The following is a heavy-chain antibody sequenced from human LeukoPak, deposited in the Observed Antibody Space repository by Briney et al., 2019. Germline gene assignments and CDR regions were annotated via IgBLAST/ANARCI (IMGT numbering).Heavy chain of an antibody. CDR1: GYTLTELS. CDR3: ARRHSVWYHSDY. J-gene: IGHJ4*02. D-gene: IGHD6-19*01. V-gene: IGHV1-24*01. Sequence: ASVKVSCKVSGYTLTELSVHWVRQAPGKGLEWMGGFDPEDGETIYAQKFQGRVTMTEDTSTDTAYMELSSLRSEDTAVYYCARRHSVWYHSDYWGQGTLVTVSS. CDR2: FDPEDGET.